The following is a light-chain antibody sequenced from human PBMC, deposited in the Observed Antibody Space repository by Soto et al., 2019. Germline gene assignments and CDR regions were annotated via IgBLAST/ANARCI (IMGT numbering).Light chain of an antibody. V-gene: IGKV3-20*01. CDR2: ATS. J-gene: IGKJ2*01. CDR3: QQYGSSPYT. Sequence: EIVLTQSPGTLSLSPGERATLSCRASQSVSRSYLAWYQQTPGQPPSLLIYATSSRATGIPDRLSGSGAGTDVTLTSSRLEPEDFAVYCCQQYGSSPYTFGQGTKLEIK. CDR1: QSVSRSY.